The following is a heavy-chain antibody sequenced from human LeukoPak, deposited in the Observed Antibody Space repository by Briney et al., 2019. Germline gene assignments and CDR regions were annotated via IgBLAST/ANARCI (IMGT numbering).Heavy chain of an antibody. V-gene: IGHV1-46*01. Sequence: ASVKVSCKASGYTFTSYYMHWVRQAPGQGLEWMGIINPSGGSTSYAQKFQGRVTMTRDTSTSTVYMELSSLRSEDTAVYYCARDSAARIRNSGFDIWGQGTMVTVSS. CDR3: ARDSAARIRNSGFDI. CDR1: GYTFTSYY. J-gene: IGHJ3*02. CDR2: INPSGGST. D-gene: IGHD3-10*01.